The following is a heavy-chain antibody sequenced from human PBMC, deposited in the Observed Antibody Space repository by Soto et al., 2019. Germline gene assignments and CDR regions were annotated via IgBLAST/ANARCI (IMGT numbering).Heavy chain of an antibody. Sequence: ASVKVSCKASGYMFISYGIHWVRQAPGQGLEWMGWISASNGNTKYAQNLQGRVTMTTDTSTSTAYMEMRSLRSDDTAVYYCVRDLDGSGSYYTDYWGPGTLVTVAS. D-gene: IGHD3-10*01. V-gene: IGHV1-18*01. CDR3: VRDLDGSGSYYTDY. CDR1: GYMFISYG. J-gene: IGHJ4*02. CDR2: ISASNGNT.